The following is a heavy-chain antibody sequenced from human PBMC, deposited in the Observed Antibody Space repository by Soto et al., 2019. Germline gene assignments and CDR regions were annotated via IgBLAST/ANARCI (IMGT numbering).Heavy chain of an antibody. J-gene: IGHJ6*02. V-gene: IGHV3-23*01. Sequence: GRRRIRQEKGKGLEWVSVIRGSAGNTYYADSVSGRFTISRDDSKNTAYLQMNSLKTEDTAVYYCTRGASGIRYCCYVMAFWGHGTTVTVSS. CDR2: IRGSAGNT. CDR1: G. D-gene: IGHD1-26*01. CDR3: TRGASGIRYCCYVMAF.